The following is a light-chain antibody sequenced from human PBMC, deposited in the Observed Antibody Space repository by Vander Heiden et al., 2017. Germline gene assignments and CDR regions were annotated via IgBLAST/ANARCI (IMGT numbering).Light chain of an antibody. CDR1: QSVLYSPNNKNY. CDR2: WAS. J-gene: IGKJ1*01. CDR3: QQYYSTLT. Sequence: DIVMTQSPDSLAVSLGEWAIINCKSSQSVLYSPNNKNYLAWYQQKPGQPPKLLIYWASTRESGVPDRFSGSGSGTDFTLTISSLQAEDVAVYYCQQYYSTLTFGQGTKVEIK. V-gene: IGKV4-1*01.